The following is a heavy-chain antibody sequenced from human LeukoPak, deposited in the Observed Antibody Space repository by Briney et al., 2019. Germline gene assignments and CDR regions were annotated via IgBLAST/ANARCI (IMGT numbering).Heavy chain of an antibody. V-gene: IGHV1-18*01. CDR1: GYTFTSYG. CDR2: ISAYNGNT. Sequence: GASVKVSCKASGYTFTSYGISWVRQAPGQGLEWMGWISAYNGNTNYAQKLQGRVTMTTDTSTSTASMELRSLRSDDTAVYYCARILGSGSYYELGAFDIWGQGTMVTVSS. CDR3: ARILGSGSYYELGAFDI. D-gene: IGHD3-10*01. J-gene: IGHJ3*02.